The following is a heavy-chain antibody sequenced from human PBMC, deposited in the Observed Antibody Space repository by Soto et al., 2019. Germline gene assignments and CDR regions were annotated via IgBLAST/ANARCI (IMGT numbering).Heavy chain of an antibody. CDR1: GFTFSAFD. J-gene: IGHJ3*01. Sequence: QLQLVESGGGVVQPEKSLRLSCEASGFTFSAFDMHWVRQSPGKGLEWVATSSYDGDTKYYANSVKGRFTISRDNSRNTLDLHMNRLRAEDTAMYYCTRDWSAVIGTPFDLWGQGTRVVVSS. V-gene: IGHV3-30-3*01. CDR2: SSYDGDTK. CDR3: TRDWSAVIGTPFDL. D-gene: IGHD6-19*01.